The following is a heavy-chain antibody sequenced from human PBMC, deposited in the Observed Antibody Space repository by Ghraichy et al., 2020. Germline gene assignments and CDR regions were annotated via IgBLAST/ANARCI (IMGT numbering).Heavy chain of an antibody. CDR3: AIEAVAGNYFDY. Sequence: SLRLSCAASGFTFSDYYMSWIRQAPGKGLEWVSYISSSGYTVYYADSVKGRFTISRDNAKNSLYLQMNSLRAEDTAVYYCAIEAVAGNYFDYWGQGTLVTVSS. J-gene: IGHJ4*02. D-gene: IGHD6-19*01. CDR2: ISSSGYTV. CDR1: GFTFSDYY. V-gene: IGHV3-11*01.